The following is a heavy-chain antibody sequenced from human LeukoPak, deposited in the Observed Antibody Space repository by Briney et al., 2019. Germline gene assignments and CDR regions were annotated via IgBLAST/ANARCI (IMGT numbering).Heavy chain of an antibody. Sequence: TSETLSLTCTVSGGSISSSSHYWSWIRQPPGKGLEWIASINYSGSTYYNPSLKSRVTISVDTSKNQFSLKLSSVTAADTAVYYCASTVTTFVSAFDIWGQGTMVTVSS. CDR1: GGSISSSSHY. J-gene: IGHJ3*02. CDR3: ASTVTTFVSAFDI. V-gene: IGHV4-39*07. CDR2: INYSGST. D-gene: IGHD4-17*01.